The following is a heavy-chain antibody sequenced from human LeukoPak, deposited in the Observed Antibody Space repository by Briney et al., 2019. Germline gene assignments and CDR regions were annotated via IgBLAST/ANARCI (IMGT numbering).Heavy chain of an antibody. CDR1: GGSISNYF. D-gene: IGHD2-21*02. V-gene: IGHV4-59*08. CDR2: IYYSGST. J-gene: IGHJ4*02. Sequence: PSETLSLTCTVSGGSISNYFWSWIRQPPGKGLEWIGYIYYSGSTNYNPSLKSRVTISVDTSKNQFSLKLSSVTAADTAVYYCARQTTLSGGDDEFDYWGQGTLVTVSS. CDR3: ARQTTLSGGDDEFDY.